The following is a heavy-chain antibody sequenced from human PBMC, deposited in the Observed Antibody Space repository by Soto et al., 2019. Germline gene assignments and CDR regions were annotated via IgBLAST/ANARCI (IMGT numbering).Heavy chain of an antibody. CDR1: GDTFTNYD. CDR3: ARGLNGMDV. CDR2: MNPNSGNT. Sequence: QVQLVQSGAEVKKPGASVKVSCKASGDTFTNYDIKWVRQATGQGLEWMGWMNPNSGNTGYAQKFQGRVTMARNTSIRTAYMELRSLRSEDTAVYYCARGLNGMDVWGQGTTVTVSS. J-gene: IGHJ6*02. V-gene: IGHV1-8*01.